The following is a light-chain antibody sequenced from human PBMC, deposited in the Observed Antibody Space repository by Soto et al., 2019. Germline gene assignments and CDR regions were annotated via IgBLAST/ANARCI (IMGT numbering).Light chain of an antibody. V-gene: IGLV2-23*01. CDR1: SSDVGSYNL. CDR3: CSYAGSNTA. CDR2: EGS. J-gene: IGLJ2*01. Sequence: QSALTQPASVSGSPGQSITISCTGTSSDVGSYNLVSWYQQHPGKAPKLMIYEGSKRPSGVSNRFSGSKSGNTASLTISGLQPEDEADYYCCSYAGSNTAFGGGTKLTVL.